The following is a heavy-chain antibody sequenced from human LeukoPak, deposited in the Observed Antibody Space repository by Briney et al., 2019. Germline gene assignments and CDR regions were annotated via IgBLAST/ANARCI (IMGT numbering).Heavy chain of an antibody. CDR2: IYYSGST. V-gene: IGHV4-39*07. CDR3: ARDVAVAGPYYYYSMDV. J-gene: IGHJ6*02. CDR1: GGSISSSSYY. D-gene: IGHD6-19*01. Sequence: SETLSLTCTVSGGSISSSSYYWGWIRQPPGKGLEWIGSIYYSGSTYYNPSLKSRVTISVDTSKNQFSLKLSSVTAADTAVYYCARDVAVAGPYYYYSMDVWGQGTTVTVSS.